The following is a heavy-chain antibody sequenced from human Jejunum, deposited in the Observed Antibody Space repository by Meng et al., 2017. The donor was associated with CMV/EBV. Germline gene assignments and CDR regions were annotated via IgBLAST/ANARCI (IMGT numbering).Heavy chain of an antibody. CDR3: TTLYGDSIS. D-gene: IGHD4-17*01. CDR1: GGSIRNDQW. CDR2: IYHSGRT. Sequence: QFQRHGSGQDCVKPSGPLSSTCDASGGSIRNDQWWSWVSRAPGKGLEWIGEIYHSGRTNYNPSVKSRVSMSVDKSQNHFSLRLSSVTAADTAVYYCTTLYGDSISWGQGTLVTVSS. J-gene: IGHJ4*02. V-gene: IGHV4-4*02.